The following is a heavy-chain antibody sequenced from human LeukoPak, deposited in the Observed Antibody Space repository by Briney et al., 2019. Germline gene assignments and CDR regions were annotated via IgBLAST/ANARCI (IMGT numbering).Heavy chain of an antibody. V-gene: IGHV1-46*01. CDR3: ARGAKRWLQFKTSAGFDY. J-gene: IGHJ4*02. CDR1: GYTFTSYD. CDR2: INPSGRST. D-gene: IGHD5-24*01. Sequence: ASVEVSCKASGYTFTSYDMHWVRQAPGQGLEWMGIINPSGRSTSYTQKFQGRVTMTRDTSTSTVYMELNSLRSEDTAVYYCARGAKRWLQFKTSAGFDYWGQGTLITVSS.